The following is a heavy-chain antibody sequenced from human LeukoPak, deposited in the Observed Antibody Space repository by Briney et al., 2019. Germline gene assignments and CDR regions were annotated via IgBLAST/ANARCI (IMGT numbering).Heavy chain of an antibody. J-gene: IGHJ4*02. V-gene: IGHV1-8*01. CDR1: GYTFTSYD. CDR2: MNPKSGNT. Sequence: ASVKVSCKASGYTFTSYDINWVRQAAGQGLEWMGWMNPKSGNTGYAQKFQGRVTMTRDTSISTAYMELSSLRSEDTAVYYCARERIVGASIDYWGQGTLVTVSS. CDR3: ARERIVGASIDY. D-gene: IGHD1-26*01.